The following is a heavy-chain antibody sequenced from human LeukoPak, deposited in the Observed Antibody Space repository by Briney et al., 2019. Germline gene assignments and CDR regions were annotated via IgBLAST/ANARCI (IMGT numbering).Heavy chain of an antibody. Sequence: GGSLRLSCAASGFTFSTYGMHWVRQAPGKGLEWVAVIANDGRDKKFRDSVEGRFTISRDNSDNTLYLQMNSLQPEDTAVYYCAKDLRPGAAGYYFDNWGQGTQVTVSS. CDR3: AKDLRPGAAGYYFDN. CDR1: GFTFSTYG. V-gene: IGHV3-30*18. D-gene: IGHD2-15*01. CDR2: IANDGRDK. J-gene: IGHJ4*02.